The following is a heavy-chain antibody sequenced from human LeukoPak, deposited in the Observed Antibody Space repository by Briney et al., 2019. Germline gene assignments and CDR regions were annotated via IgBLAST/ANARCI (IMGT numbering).Heavy chain of an antibody. CDR1: GFTFSSYS. D-gene: IGHD6-19*01. CDR2: ISSSSSYI. J-gene: IGHJ5*02. Sequence: SGGSLRRSCAASGFTFSSYSMNWVRQAPGKGLEWVSSISSSSSYIYYAYSVKGRFTISRDNAKNSLYLKMNSLRAEDTAVYYCARSGVAGPPMGWFDPWGQGTLVTVSS. V-gene: IGHV3-21*01. CDR3: ARSGVAGPPMGWFDP.